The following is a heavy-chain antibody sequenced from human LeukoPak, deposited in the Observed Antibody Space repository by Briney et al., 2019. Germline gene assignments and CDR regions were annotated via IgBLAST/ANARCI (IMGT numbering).Heavy chain of an antibody. J-gene: IGHJ2*01. CDR2: IYSSGST. D-gene: IGHD2-2*01. V-gene: IGHV4-4*07. CDR1: GDTITSYY. CDR3: ARGQYHQLYWYFDL. Sequence: AETLSLSCKVSGDTITSYYRSWVRQPAGKGLEWIGRIYSSGSTNYTPSLKSRVTMTVDTSTNQFSLKLSCVTSADTAVYYCARGQYHQLYWYFDLWGRGALVTVSS.